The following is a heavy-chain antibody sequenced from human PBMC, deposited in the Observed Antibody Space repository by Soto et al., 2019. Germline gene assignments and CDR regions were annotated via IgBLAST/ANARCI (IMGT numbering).Heavy chain of an antibody. CDR3: ARLDIVDTAMVTSNLLYD. CDR2: IYYSGST. V-gene: IGHV4-39*01. CDR1: GGSMRSSSYY. J-gene: IGHJ4*02. Sequence: SEKLPLTCSGSGGSMRSSSYYWCWIRQPQGTGLEWIGSIYYSGSTYYNPSLKSRVTISVDTSKNQFSLKLSSVTAADTAVYYCARLDIVDTAMVTSNLLYDCGQGTSVTVSA. D-gene: IGHD5-18*01.